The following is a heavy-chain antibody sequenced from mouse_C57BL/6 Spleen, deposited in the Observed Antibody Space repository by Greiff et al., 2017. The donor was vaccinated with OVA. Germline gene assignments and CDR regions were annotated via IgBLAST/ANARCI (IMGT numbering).Heavy chain of an antibody. Sequence: EVMLVESGGDLVKPGGSLKLSCAASGFTFSSYGMSWVRQTPDKRLEWVATLSSGGIYTYYPDSVKGRFIISRDNAKNILYLQMSSLKSEDTAMYYCARQSYSNYGDWCAYGGQGTLVTVSA. D-gene: IGHD2-5*01. V-gene: IGHV5-6*02. CDR1: GFTFSSYG. CDR3: ARQSYSNYGDWCAY. J-gene: IGHJ3*01. CDR2: LSSGGIYT.